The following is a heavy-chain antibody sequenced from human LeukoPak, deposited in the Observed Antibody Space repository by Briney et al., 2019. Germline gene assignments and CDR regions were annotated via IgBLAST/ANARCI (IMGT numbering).Heavy chain of an antibody. J-gene: IGHJ4*02. CDR2: IYPGDSDT. V-gene: IGHV5-51*01. CDR3: ARHMAVWGGNPNYFDS. D-gene: IGHD2-8*02. CDR1: GYSFTNYW. Sequence: GESLKISCKGSGYSFTNYWIGWVRQMPGKGLEWMGIIYPGDSDTRYSPSFQGHVTISADKSISTAYLHWSSLKASDTAMYYCARHMAVWGGNPNYFDSWGQGTLVTVSS.